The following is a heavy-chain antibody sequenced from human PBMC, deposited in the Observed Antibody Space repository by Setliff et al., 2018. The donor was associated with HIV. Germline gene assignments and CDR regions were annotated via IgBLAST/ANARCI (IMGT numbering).Heavy chain of an antibody. CDR1: GGSISSYY. D-gene: IGHD3-16*01. Sequence: SETLSLTCSVSGGSISSYYWSWIRQPPGKGLEWIGYIYYSGSTNYNPSLKSRVTISVDTSKNQFSLKLSSVTAADTAVYYCARAGGSGAFDIWGQGTMVTVSS. CDR3: ARAGGSGAFDI. V-gene: IGHV4-59*01. J-gene: IGHJ3*02. CDR2: IYYSGST.